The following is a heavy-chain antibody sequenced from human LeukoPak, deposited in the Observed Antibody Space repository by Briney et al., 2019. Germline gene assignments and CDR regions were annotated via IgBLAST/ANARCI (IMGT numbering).Heavy chain of an antibody. D-gene: IGHD6-13*01. CDR3: TRISSSHAFDI. J-gene: IGHJ3*02. V-gene: IGHV1-69*06. CDR1: GGTFSSYA. Sequence: SVKVSCKASGGTFSSYAISWVRQAPGQGLEWMGGIIPIFGTANYAQQFQGRVTITADKPTSTAYMELSSLSSEDTAVYYCTRISSSHAFDIWGQGTMATVS. CDR2: IIPIFGTA.